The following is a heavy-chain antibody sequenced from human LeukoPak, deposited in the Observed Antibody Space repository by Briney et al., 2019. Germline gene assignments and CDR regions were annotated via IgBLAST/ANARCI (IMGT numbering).Heavy chain of an antibody. Sequence: GGSLRLSCAASGLAFGSYWMNWARQAPGKGLEWVANMNQDGSEKNYVDSVKGRFTISRDNTKNSLYLQMNSLRAEDTAVYYCARDGEVDSSGWYPVGFDYWGQGTLVTVSS. D-gene: IGHD6-19*01. V-gene: IGHV3-7*01. J-gene: IGHJ4*02. CDR1: GLAFGSYW. CDR2: MNQDGSEK. CDR3: ARDGEVDSSGWYPVGFDY.